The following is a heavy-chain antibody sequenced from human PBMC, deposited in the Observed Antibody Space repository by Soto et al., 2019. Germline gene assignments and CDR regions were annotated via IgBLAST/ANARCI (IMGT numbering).Heavy chain of an antibody. CDR1: GFTFSSDW. Sequence: GGSLRLSCVASGFTFSSDWMHWVRQGAGKGLVWVSRINMDGSVTNYADSVKGRFTISRDNAKNTVYLQMNSLRVEDTAVYYCARGPRGVYGNDYWGQGALVTVSS. D-gene: IGHD2-8*02. V-gene: IGHV3-74*01. CDR2: INMDGSVT. J-gene: IGHJ4*02. CDR3: ARGPRGVYGNDY.